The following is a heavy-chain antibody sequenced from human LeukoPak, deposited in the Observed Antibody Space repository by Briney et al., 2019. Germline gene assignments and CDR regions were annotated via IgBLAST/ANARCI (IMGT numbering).Heavy chain of an antibody. CDR2: IYYSGST. Sequence: PSETLSLTCTVSGGSISSGSYYWGWIRQPPGKGLEWIGSIYYSGSTYYNPSLKSRVTISVDTSKNQFSLKLSSVTAADTAVYYCARHMTTVTEGDWFDPWGQGTLVTVSS. D-gene: IGHD4-11*01. CDR3: ARHMTTVTEGDWFDP. V-gene: IGHV4-39*01. J-gene: IGHJ5*02. CDR1: GGSISSGSYY.